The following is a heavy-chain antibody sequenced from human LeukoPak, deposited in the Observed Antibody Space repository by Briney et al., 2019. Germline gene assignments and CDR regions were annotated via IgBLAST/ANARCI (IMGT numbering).Heavy chain of an antibody. CDR1: GFTFSSYS. J-gene: IGHJ6*03. D-gene: IGHD2-15*01. V-gene: IGHV3-21*04. Sequence: KPGGSLRLSCAASGFTFSSYSMNWVRQAPGKGLEWVSSISSSSSYIYYADSVKGRFTISRDNAKNSLYLQMNSLRAEDTALYYCARGGRVMDCSGGSCYSLGAGYYYYYMDVWGKGTTVTVSS. CDR3: ARGGRVMDCSGGSCYSLGAGYYYYYMDV. CDR2: ISSSSSYI.